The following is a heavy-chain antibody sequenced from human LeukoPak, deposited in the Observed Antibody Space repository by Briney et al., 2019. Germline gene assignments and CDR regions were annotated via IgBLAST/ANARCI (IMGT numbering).Heavy chain of an antibody. V-gene: IGHV3-30*02. D-gene: IGHD6-13*01. Sequence: RTGGSLRLSCAASGFTFSSYGMHWVRQAPGKGLEWVAFIRYDGSNKYYADSVKGRFTISRDNAKNSLFLQMNSLRAEDTAVYYCARESSSWYDGRFDYWGQGTLVTVSS. CDR1: GFTFSSYG. CDR2: IRYDGSNK. J-gene: IGHJ4*02. CDR3: ARESSSWYDGRFDY.